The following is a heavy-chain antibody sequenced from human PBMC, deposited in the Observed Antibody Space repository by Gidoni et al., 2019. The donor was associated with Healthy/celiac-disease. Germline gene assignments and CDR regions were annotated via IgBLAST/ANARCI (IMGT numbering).Heavy chain of an antibody. CDR1: GGSISSYY. Sequence: QVQLQESGPGLVKPSETLSLTCPGSGGSISSYYWSWIRQPPGKGLEWIGYIYYSGSTNYNPSLKSRVTISVDTSKNQFSLKLSSVTAADTAVYYCARDSIAWGMDVWGQGTTVTVSS. D-gene: IGHD3-16*02. J-gene: IGHJ6*02. CDR2: IYYSGST. V-gene: IGHV4-59*01. CDR3: ARDSIAWGMDV.